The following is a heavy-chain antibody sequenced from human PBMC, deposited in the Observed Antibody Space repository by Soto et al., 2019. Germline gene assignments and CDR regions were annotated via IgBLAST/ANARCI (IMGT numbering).Heavy chain of an antibody. CDR3: AKVRYSSPMGYYYGMDV. V-gene: IGHV1-69*01. D-gene: IGHD6-19*01. Sequence: QAQLEQSGGEVKKPGSSVKVSCKASRVAFSKFIVTWVRQAPGLGLEWVGGIIPICGKANYAQKFQGRVTITADESTSTSYMEVNNRRSEDTAVYYCAKVRYSSPMGYYYGMDVWGQGTTVTVSS. CDR2: IIPICGKA. CDR1: RVAFSKFI. J-gene: IGHJ6*02.